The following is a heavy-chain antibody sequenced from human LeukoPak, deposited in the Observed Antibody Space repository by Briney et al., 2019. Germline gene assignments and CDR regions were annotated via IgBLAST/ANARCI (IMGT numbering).Heavy chain of an antibody. D-gene: IGHD2-15*01. V-gene: IGHV4-59*08. CDR1: GGSISGYH. J-gene: IGHJ6*02. CDR2: IFYSGST. Sequence: SETLSLTCTVSGGSISGYHWSWIRQPPGKGLEWIGYIFYSGSTNYNPSLKSRVTISVDTSKNQFSLKLSSVTAADTAVYYCARTLDCTSSSCSYGMDVWGQGTTVTVPS. CDR3: ARTLDCTSSSCSYGMDV.